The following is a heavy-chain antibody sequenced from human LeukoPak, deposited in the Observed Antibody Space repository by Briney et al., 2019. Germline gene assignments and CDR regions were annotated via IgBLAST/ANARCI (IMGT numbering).Heavy chain of an antibody. J-gene: IGHJ4*02. Sequence: GGSLRLSCAASGFTFSSYAMSWVRQAPGKGLEWASAISGSGGSTYYADSVKGRFTISRDNSKNTLYLQMNSLRAEDTAVYYCAKDHSSSWRKSFDYWGQGTLVTVSS. CDR2: ISGSGGST. CDR3: AKDHSSSWRKSFDY. D-gene: IGHD6-13*01. CDR1: GFTFSSYA. V-gene: IGHV3-23*01.